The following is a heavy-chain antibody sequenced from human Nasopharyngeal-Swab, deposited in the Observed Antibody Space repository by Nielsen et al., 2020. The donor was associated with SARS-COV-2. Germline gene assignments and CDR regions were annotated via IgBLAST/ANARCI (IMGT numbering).Heavy chain of an antibody. CDR3: ARGLYSNSRYAAFYDY. V-gene: IGHV4-34*01. CDR1: GGSFSGYY. CDR2: INHSGST. D-gene: IGHD6-13*01. Sequence: SETLSLTCAVYGGSFSGYYWSWIRQPPGKGLEWIGEINHSGSTNYNPSLKSRVTISVDTSKNQFSLKLSSVTAADTTVYYCARGLYSNSRYAAFYDYWGQGTLVTVSS. J-gene: IGHJ4*02.